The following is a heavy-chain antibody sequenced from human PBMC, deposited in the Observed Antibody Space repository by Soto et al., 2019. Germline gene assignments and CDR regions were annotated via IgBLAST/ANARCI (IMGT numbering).Heavy chain of an antibody. V-gene: IGHV2-5*02. J-gene: IGHJ4*02. CDR3: ALRSGYSSGTFDY. D-gene: IGHD6-19*01. CDR2: IYWDDDK. CDR1: GFSLSTSGVG. Sequence: QITLKESGPPLVKPTQTLTLTCTLSGFSLSTSGVGVGWIRQPPGKALEWLALIYWDDDKRYRPSLKSRLTSSNDSSRAQVVVTMTNMAPVDTATYYWALRSGYSSGTFDYWGQGILVTVSS.